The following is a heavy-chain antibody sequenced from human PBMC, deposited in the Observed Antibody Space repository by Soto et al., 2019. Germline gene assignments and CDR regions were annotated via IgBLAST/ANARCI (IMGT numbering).Heavy chain of an antibody. J-gene: IGHJ6*02. Sequence: QVQLQESGPGLVKPSETLSLTCTVSGDSISRYYWSWIRLSPGKGLEGIGYVYYSGETNYNPSVKSRVPISVDRTKNKFSLKLSSVTAADTAVYYCARDQGGEFLKGSGMDVWGQGTTVTVSS. CDR3: ARDQGGEFLKGSGMDV. V-gene: IGHV4-59*01. CDR2: VYYSGET. CDR1: GDSISRYY. D-gene: IGHD3-10*01.